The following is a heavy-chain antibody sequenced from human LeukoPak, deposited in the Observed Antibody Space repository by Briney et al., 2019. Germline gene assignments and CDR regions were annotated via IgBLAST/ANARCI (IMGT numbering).Heavy chain of an antibody. J-gene: IGHJ6*03. CDR3: AKLRATDYYYYYMDV. D-gene: IGHD1-14*01. CDR2: ISYDGNKK. Sequence: GGSLRLSCAASEFTFSSYAMHWVRQAPGKGLEWVAVISYDGNKKYYADSVKGRFTISRDNSKNTLYLQMNSLRAEDTAVYYCAKLRATDYYYYYMDVWGKGTTVTISS. V-gene: IGHV3-30*04. CDR1: EFTFSSYA.